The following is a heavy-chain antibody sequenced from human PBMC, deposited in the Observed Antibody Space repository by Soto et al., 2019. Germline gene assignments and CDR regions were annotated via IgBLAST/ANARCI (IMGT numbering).Heavy chain of an antibody. V-gene: IGHV6-1*01. J-gene: IGHJ4*02. CDR3: AKSFHDILTGYRVFDY. CDR2: TYYRSKWYN. CDR1: GDSVSSNSAA. Sequence: SQTLSLTCAISGDSVSSNSAALNWIRQSPSRGLEWLGRTYYRSKWYNDYAVSVKSRITINPDTSKNQFSLQLNSVTPEDTAVYYCAKSFHDILTGYRVFDYWGQGTLVTVSS. D-gene: IGHD3-9*01.